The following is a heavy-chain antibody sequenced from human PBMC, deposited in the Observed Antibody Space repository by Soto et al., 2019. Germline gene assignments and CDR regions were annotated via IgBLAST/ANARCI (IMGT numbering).Heavy chain of an antibody. D-gene: IGHD1-26*01. CDR3: GRGRSGQIVVFY. Sequence: ASVKVSCKASGYTFTGHYIHWVRQAPEQGPEWMGEIGPETGATRYAQKFQGRVTMTRDTSITTVYMELNNLSPDDTAVYYCGRGRSGQIVVFYWGQGTPVTVSS. CDR2: IGPETGAT. CDR1: GYTFTGHY. V-gene: IGHV1-2*02. J-gene: IGHJ4*02.